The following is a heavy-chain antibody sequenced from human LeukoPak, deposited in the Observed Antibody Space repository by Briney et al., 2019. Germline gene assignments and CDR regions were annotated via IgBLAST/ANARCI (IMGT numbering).Heavy chain of an antibody. V-gene: IGHV3-30*18. D-gene: IGHD4-17*01. Sequence: GRSLRLSCAASGFTFSSYGMHWVRQAPGKGLEWVAVVSYDGSNKYYADSVKGRFTISRDNSKNTLYLQMNSLRADDTAIYYCTKRSDFGDFDYWGQGTLVTVSS. J-gene: IGHJ4*02. CDR2: VSYDGSNK. CDR3: TKRSDFGDFDY. CDR1: GFTFSSYG.